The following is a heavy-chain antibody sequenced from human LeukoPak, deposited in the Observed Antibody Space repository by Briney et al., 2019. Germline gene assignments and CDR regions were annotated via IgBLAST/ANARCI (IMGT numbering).Heavy chain of an antibody. J-gene: IGHJ4*02. CDR2: INRYGDST. D-gene: IGHD2-15*01. Sequence: GGSLRLSCAASGFTFSSYAIHWVRQAPGKGLEFVSAINRYGDSTYYANSVKGRFTVSRDDSKNTVYLQMGSLRAEDMAVYYCARARRDCSGGSCYSYYFDFWGQGTLVTVSS. CDR1: GFTFSSYA. V-gene: IGHV3-64*01. CDR3: ARARRDCSGGSCYSYYFDF.